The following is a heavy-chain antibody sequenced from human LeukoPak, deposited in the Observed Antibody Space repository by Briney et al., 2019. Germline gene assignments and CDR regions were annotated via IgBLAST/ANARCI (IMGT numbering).Heavy chain of an antibody. J-gene: IGHJ4*02. D-gene: IGHD6-19*01. Sequence: GGSLRLSCTASGLAFSVFDMHWVRQAPGKGLEWAAVTSIDGNIRYYADSVKGRFIISRDNSKNTLYLQMNSLRAEDTAVYYCARGLSSGWPFEYWGQGTLVTVSS. CDR3: ARGLSSGWPFEY. CDR1: GLAFSVFD. V-gene: IGHV3-30-3*01. CDR2: TSIDGNIR.